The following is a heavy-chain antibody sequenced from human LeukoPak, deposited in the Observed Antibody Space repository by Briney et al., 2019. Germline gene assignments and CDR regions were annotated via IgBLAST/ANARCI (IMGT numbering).Heavy chain of an antibody. V-gene: IGHV3-7*01. CDR2: IKQDGSEK. CDR3: AGDYDFWADY. Sequence: PGGSLRLSCAAPGFTFSSYWMSWVRQAPGKGLEWVANIKQDGSEKYYVDSVKGRFTISRDNAKNSLYLQMNSLRAEDTAVYYRAGDYDFWADYWSQGTLVTVSS. J-gene: IGHJ4*02. D-gene: IGHD3-3*01. CDR1: GFTFSSYW.